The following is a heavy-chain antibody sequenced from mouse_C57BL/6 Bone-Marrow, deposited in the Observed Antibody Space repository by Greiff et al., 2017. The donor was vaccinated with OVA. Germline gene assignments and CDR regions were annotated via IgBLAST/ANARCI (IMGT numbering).Heavy chain of an antibody. CDR3: ARYGGLRVFYAMDY. D-gene: IGHD2-4*01. CDR2: INPNNGGT. V-gene: IGHV1-18*01. Sequence: VQLQQSGPELVKPGASVKIPCKASGYTFTDYNMDWVKQSHGKSLEWIGDINPNNGGTIYNQKFKGKATLTVDKSSSTAYMELRSLTSEDTAVYYCARYGGLRVFYAMDYWGQGTSVTVSS. J-gene: IGHJ4*01. CDR1: GYTFTDYN.